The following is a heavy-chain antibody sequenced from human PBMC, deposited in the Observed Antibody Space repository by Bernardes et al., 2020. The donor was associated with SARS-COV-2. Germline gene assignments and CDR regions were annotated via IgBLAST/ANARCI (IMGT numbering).Heavy chain of an antibody. CDR3: ARDVSPLSYYYGMDV. J-gene: IGHJ6*02. V-gene: IGHV3-21*04. D-gene: IGHD2-8*01. CDR2: ITSSSTYI. Sequence: GSLRLSCAASGFTFSSYTMNWVRQAPGKGLEWVSSITSSSTYIYYADSVKGRFTISRDNAKNSLFLQMNSLRAEDTAVYYCARDVSPLSYYYGMDVWGQGTTVTVSS. CDR1: GFTFSSYT.